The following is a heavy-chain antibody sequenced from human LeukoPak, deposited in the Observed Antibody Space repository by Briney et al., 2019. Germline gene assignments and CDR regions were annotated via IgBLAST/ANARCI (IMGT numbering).Heavy chain of an antibody. CDR1: GFTFSSYS. D-gene: IGHD6-19*01. V-gene: IGHV3-21*04. CDR2: ISSSSSYI. J-gene: IGHJ4*02. Sequence: AGGSLRLSCAASGFTFSSYSMNWVRQAPGKGLEWVSSISSSSSYIYYADSVKGRFTISRGNAKNSLYLQMNSLRAEDTAVYYCARGYSSGWYYFDYWGQGTPVTVSS. CDR3: ARGYSSGWYYFDY.